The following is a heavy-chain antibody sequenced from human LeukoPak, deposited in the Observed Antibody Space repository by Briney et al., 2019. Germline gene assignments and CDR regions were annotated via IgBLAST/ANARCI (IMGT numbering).Heavy chain of an antibody. CDR2: INYSGSI. J-gene: IGHJ4*02. D-gene: IGHD6-13*01. CDR3: ARGSSSFLFGY. CDR1: GGSISSYY. V-gene: IGHV4-59*01. Sequence: SETLSLTCTVSGGSISSYYWSWIRQPPGKGLEWIGYINYSGSINYNPSLKSRVTISLDTSKTQFSLKLSSVTAADTAVYYCARGSSSFLFGYWGQGTLVTVSS.